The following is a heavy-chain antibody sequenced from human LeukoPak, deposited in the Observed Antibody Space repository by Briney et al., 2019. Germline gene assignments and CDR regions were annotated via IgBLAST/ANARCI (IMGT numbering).Heavy chain of an antibody. CDR3: AKVVQSRYFVLAFDI. Sequence: RPGGSLRLSCAASGFTFDGYAMHWIRQAPGKGLEWVSGISWNNNNIDYADSVKGRFTISRDNAQNSLYLQMNSLRAEDTALYYCAKVVQSRYFVLAFDIWGQGTMVTVSS. CDR1: GFTFDGYA. V-gene: IGHV3-9*01. CDR2: ISWNNNNI. D-gene: IGHD3-9*01. J-gene: IGHJ3*02.